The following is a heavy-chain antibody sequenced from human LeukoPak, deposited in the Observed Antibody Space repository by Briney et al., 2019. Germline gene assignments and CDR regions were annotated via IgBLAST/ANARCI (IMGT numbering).Heavy chain of an antibody. D-gene: IGHD3-9*01. CDR3: ARDFRTTGYGLYDY. V-gene: IGHV3-7*01. Sequence: GGSLRLSCAASGFTFNNYWMSWVRQAPGKGLEWVANINQGGNEKYYVDSVRGRFTTSRDNAKNSLYLQMNSLRDEDTSVYYCARDFRTTGYGLYDYWGQGTLVTVSS. CDR1: GFTFNNYW. J-gene: IGHJ4*02. CDR2: INQGGNEK.